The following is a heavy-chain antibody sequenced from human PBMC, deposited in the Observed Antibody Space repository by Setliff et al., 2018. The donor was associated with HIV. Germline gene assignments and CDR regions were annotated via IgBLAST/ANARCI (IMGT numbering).Heavy chain of an antibody. J-gene: IGHJ6*02. CDR3: ARDRGDLSLAYYLYYGMDV. D-gene: IGHD3-10*01. CDR2: IIPMYGVT. V-gene: IGHV1-69*10. CDR1: GGTFSSYV. Sequence: ASVKVSCKASGGTFSSYVISWVRQAPGQGPEWMGGIIPMYGVTTYAQRFQGRVTMTTDRSTSTVYMELSSLRSEDTAVYYCARDRGDLSLAYYLYYGMDVWGQGTTVTVSS.